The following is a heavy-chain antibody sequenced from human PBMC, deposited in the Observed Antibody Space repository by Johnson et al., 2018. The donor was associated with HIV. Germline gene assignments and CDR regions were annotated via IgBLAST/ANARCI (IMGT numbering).Heavy chain of an antibody. CDR1: GFTFSSHA. J-gene: IGHJ3*02. V-gene: IGHV3-30*04. Sequence: VQVVESGGGVVQPGRSLRLSCAASGFTFSSHAMNWVRQAPGKGLEWVAAISSDGRDKYSADSVKGRFTISRDNSNNPLYLQMNSLRAEETALYYCGREGLRRPGGAFDIWGQGTMVTVSS. CDR3: GREGLRRPGGAFDI. D-gene: IGHD2-15*01. CDR2: ISSDGRDK.